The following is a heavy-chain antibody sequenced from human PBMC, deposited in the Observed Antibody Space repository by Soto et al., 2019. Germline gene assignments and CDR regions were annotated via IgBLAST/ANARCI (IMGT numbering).Heavy chain of an antibody. V-gene: IGHV4-39*01. J-gene: IGHJ4*02. CDR3: ASYIAVAGTVDY. Sequence: QLQLQESGPGLVKPSETLSLTCTVSGGSISSSSYYWGWIRQPPGKGLEWIGRIYYSGSTYYNPSLKSRVTISVDTSKNQFSLKLSSVTAADTAVYYCASYIAVAGTVDYWGQGTLVTVSS. CDR2: IYYSGST. CDR1: GGSISSSSYY. D-gene: IGHD6-19*01.